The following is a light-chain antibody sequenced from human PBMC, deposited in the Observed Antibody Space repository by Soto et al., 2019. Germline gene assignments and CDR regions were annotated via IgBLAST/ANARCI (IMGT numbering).Light chain of an antibody. V-gene: IGLV2-8*01. CDR1: SNDVGHSSF. CDR2: EVS. Sequence: QSALTQPPYASGSPGQSVTISCTGNSNDVGHSSFISWYQQHAGKGPKLIIYEVSKRPSGVPDRFSGSKSGNTASLSVSGLQDEDEADYFCNAQADNGKHVFGTGTKLTVL. J-gene: IGLJ1*01. CDR3: NAQADNGKHV.